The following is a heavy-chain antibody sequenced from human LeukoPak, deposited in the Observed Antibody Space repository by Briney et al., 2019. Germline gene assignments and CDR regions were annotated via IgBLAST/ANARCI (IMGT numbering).Heavy chain of an antibody. D-gene: IGHD1-20*01. V-gene: IGHV3-9*01. Sequence: GGSLRLSCAASGFTFDDYAMHWVRQAPGKGLEWVSGISWNSGSIGYADSVKGRFTISRDNAKNSLYPKMNSLRAEDTASYYCAKDIGGITGTTTHFDHWGQGTLVTVSS. CDR3: AKDIGGITGTTTHFDH. J-gene: IGHJ4*02. CDR1: GFTFDDYA. CDR2: ISWNSGSI.